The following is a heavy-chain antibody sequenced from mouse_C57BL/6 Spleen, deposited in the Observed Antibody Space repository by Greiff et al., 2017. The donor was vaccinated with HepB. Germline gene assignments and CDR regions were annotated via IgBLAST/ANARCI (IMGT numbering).Heavy chain of an antibody. D-gene: IGHD2-12*01. CDR3: ASPLYAVYYDAMDY. J-gene: IGHJ4*01. V-gene: IGHV14-2*01. CDR1: GFNIKDYY. Sequence: VQLQQSGAELVKPGASVKLSCTASGFNIKDYYMHWVKQRTEQGLEWIGRIDPEDGDTKYAPKFQGKATITADTSSNTAYLQLSSLTSEDAAVYYCASPLYAVYYDAMDYWGQGTSVTVSS. CDR2: IDPEDGDT.